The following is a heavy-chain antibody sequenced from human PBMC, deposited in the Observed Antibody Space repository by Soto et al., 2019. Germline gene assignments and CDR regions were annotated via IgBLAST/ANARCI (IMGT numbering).Heavy chain of an antibody. J-gene: IGHJ5*02. Sequence: ASVKVSCKASGYTFTSYAMHWVRQAPGQRLEWMGWINAGNGNTKYSQKFQGRVTITRDTSASTAYMELSSLRSEDTAVYYCARSSGWYVWFDPWGQGTLVTAPQ. CDR2: INAGNGNT. D-gene: IGHD6-13*01. CDR1: GYTFTSYA. CDR3: ARSSGWYVWFDP. V-gene: IGHV1-3*01.